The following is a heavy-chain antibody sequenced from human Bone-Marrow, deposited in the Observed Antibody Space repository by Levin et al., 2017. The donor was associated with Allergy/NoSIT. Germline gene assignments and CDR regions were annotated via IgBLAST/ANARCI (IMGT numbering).Heavy chain of an antibody. V-gene: IGHV3-9*01. CDR2: ISWNSGSI. CDR1: GFTFDDYA. D-gene: IGHD6-19*01. J-gene: IGHJ4*02. Sequence: GGSLRLSCAASGFTFDDYAMHWVRQAPGKGLEWVSGISWNSGSIGYADSVKGRFTISRDNAKNSLYLQMNSLRAEDTALYYCAKDMGTYSSGLFDYWGQGTLVTVSS. CDR3: AKDMGTYSSGLFDY.